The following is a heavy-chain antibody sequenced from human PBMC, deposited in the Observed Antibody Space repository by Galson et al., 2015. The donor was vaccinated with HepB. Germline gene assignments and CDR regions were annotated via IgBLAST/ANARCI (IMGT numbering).Heavy chain of an antibody. Sequence: SVKVSCKASGYTFTSYYMHWVRQAPGQGLEWMGIINPSGGSTSYAQKFQGRVTMTRDTSTSTVYMELSSLRSEDTAVYYCARECTNGVCYSHPFDYWGQGTLVTVSS. J-gene: IGHJ4*02. V-gene: IGHV1-46*01. CDR3: ARECTNGVCYSHPFDY. D-gene: IGHD2-8*01. CDR1: GYTFTSYY. CDR2: INPSGGST.